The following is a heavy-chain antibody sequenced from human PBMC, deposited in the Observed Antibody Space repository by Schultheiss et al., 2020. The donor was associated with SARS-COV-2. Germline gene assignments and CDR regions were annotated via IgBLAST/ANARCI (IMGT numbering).Heavy chain of an antibody. Sequence: SQTLSLTCTVSGGSINSDSYYWSWIRQHPGKGLEWIGYIYYSGSNYYNTSLKSRVTITVDTSKNQFSLKLSSVTAADTAVYYCARLYSSCIDAFDIWGQGKMVTVS. CDR1: GGSINSDSYY. CDR2: IYYSGSN. D-gene: IGHD6-19*01. CDR3: ARLYSSCIDAFDI. J-gene: IGHJ3*02. V-gene: IGHV4-31*03.